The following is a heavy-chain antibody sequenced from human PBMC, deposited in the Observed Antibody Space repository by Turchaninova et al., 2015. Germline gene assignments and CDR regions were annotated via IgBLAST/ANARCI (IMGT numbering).Heavy chain of an antibody. CDR2: ITHSGST. CDR3: ARSPFWSGYYGY. J-gene: IGHJ4*02. V-gene: IGHV4-34*01. CDR1: GGSFSGYY. D-gene: IGHD3-3*01. Sequence: QVQLQQWGAGLLKPSETLSLTCAVYGGSFSGYYCSWIRQPPGKGLEWIGEITHSGSTNYNPSLNRRVSITVDPSKNQFSLKRSSVTAADSAVYCWARSPFWSGYYGYWGQGTLVTVSS.